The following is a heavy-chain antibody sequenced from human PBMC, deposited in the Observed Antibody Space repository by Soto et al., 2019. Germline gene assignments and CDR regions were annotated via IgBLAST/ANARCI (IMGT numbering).Heavy chain of an antibody. Sequence: QVLLVQSGAEMKQPGSSVSVSCKVSGDSFTNYAFTWVRQAPGQGPEWLGGIILALGTPHYSQRFQGRLTITADESSSTVYMELGSLRLDDTAVYYCGRYCTNTKCRGGYYLDLWGQGTLLTVSS. D-gene: IGHD2-8*01. V-gene: IGHV1-69*01. J-gene: IGHJ5*02. CDR1: GDSFTNYA. CDR2: IILALGTP. CDR3: GRYCTNTKCRGGYYLDL.